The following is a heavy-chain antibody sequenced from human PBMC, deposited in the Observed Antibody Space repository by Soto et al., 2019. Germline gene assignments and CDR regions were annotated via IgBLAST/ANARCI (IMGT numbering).Heavy chain of an antibody. V-gene: IGHV4-30-4*01. CDR3: AICGGNSVYFDY. Sequence: QVQLQESGPGLVKPSQTLSLTCTVSGGSISSGDYYWSWIRQPPGKGLEWIGYIYYSGSTYYNPALKSRVTITVDTSKNQFSLKLSSVTAADTAVYYCAICGGNSVYFDYWGQGTLVTVSS. J-gene: IGHJ4*02. D-gene: IGHD2-21*02. CDR2: IYYSGST. CDR1: GGSISSGDYY.